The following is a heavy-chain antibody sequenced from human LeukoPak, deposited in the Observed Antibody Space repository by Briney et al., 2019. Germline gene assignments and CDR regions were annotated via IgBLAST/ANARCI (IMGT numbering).Heavy chain of an antibody. Sequence: SETLSLTCTASGGSLSNSYWSWIRQPAGEGLEWIGRVYTRGNTDYNPSLKSRVTMSIDTSKNQFSLKLSSVTAADTAVYYCARDIWNGGRWFDPWGQGTLVIVSS. V-gene: IGHV4-4*07. D-gene: IGHD1-1*01. CDR1: GGSLSNSY. CDR3: ARDIWNGGRWFDP. J-gene: IGHJ5*02. CDR2: VYTRGNT.